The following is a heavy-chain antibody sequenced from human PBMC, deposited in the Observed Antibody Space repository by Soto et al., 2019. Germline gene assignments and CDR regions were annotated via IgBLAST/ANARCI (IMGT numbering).Heavy chain of an antibody. D-gene: IGHD6-13*01. CDR1: GYTFTSYA. CDR2: INAGNGNT. J-gene: IGHJ5*02. V-gene: IGHV1-3*01. CDR3: ARDHSSSSWYPNWFDP. Sequence: ASVKVTCKASGYTFTSYAMHWVRQAPGQRLEWMGWINAGNGNTKYSQKFQGRVTITTDTSASTAYMELSSLRSEDTAVYYCARDHSSSSWYPNWFDPWGQGTLVTVSS.